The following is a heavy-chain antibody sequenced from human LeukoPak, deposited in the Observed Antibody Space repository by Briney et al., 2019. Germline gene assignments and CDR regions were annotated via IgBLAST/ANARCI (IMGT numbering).Heavy chain of an antibody. J-gene: IGHJ4*02. V-gene: IGHV4-38-2*01. CDR3: ARSPTKRVPEDY. CDR2: IYHSGST. CDR1: GYSISSGNY. Sequence: PSETLSLTCSVSGYSISSGNYWGWIRLPPGKGLQWIGSIYHSGSTYYNPSLKSRVTISVDTSKNQISLRLTSVTAADTAVYYCARSPTKRVPEDYWGQGTLVTVSS. D-gene: IGHD2-2*01.